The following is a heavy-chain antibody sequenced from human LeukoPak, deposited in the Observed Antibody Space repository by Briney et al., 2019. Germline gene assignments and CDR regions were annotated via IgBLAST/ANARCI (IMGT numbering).Heavy chain of an antibody. CDR2: INANSGDT. CDR1: GYTFTDYY. J-gene: IGHJ4*02. D-gene: IGHD3-22*01. CDR3: AREKYYYDSSGENDY. Sequence: ASVKVSCKASGYTFTDYYMHWVRQAPGQGLEWMGRINANSGDTNYAQKFQGRVTMTSDTSSSTAYMELSRLRSDGTAVYYCAREKYYYDSSGENDYWGQGTLVTVSS. V-gene: IGHV1-2*06.